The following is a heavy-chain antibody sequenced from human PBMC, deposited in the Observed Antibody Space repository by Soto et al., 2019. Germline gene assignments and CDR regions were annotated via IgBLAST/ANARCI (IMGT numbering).Heavy chain of an antibody. D-gene: IGHD2-2*01. Sequence: PSETLSLTCTVSGGSIGSGDYYWSWIRQPPGKGLEWIGYIYYSGSTYHNPSLKSRIITSLDTSKNQFCLKLTSVTAADAAVYYCARGRYCSSTNCLFDYWGPGTLVTVSS. V-gene: IGHV4-30-4*01. J-gene: IGHJ4*02. CDR3: ARGRYCSSTNCLFDY. CDR1: GGSIGSGDYY. CDR2: IYYSGST.